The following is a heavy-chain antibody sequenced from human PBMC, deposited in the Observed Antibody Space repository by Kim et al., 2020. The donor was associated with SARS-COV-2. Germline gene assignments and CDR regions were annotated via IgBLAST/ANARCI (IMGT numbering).Heavy chain of an antibody. V-gene: IGHV3-30*18. CDR3: ENSDSSSGEELFDY. Sequence: GGSLRLSCAASGFTFSSYGMHWVRQAPGKGLEWVAVISYDGSNKYYADSVKGRFTISRDNSKNTLYLQMNSLRAEDTAVYYCENSDSSSGEELFDYWGQGALATVSS. J-gene: IGHJ4*02. D-gene: IGHD6-13*01. CDR1: GFTFSSYG. CDR2: ISYDGSNK.